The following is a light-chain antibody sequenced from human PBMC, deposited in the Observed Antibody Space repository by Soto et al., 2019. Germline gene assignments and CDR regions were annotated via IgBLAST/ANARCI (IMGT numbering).Light chain of an antibody. J-gene: IGKJ2*01. CDR3: QQRGSVPYT. V-gene: IGKV3-11*01. CDR2: DAS. Sequence: EIVLTQSPATLSLSPGERATLSCRASQSVSSYLAWYQQKPGQVPRLLIYDASNRATGIPARFSGSGSGTDFTLNISSLEPEDFAVYYCQQRGSVPYTFGQGTNLEIK. CDR1: QSVSSY.